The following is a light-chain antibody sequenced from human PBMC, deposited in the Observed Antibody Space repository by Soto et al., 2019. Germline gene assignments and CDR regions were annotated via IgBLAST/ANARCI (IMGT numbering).Light chain of an antibody. CDR1: QSISSW. V-gene: IGKV1-5*01. CDR2: DAS. J-gene: IGKJ1*01. CDR3: QPFNGYSPCP. Sequence: DNRMTLSPSTLSASIGERVAITCRASQSISSWLAWYQQKPGKAPKLLIYDASSLESGVPSRFSGSGSGTEFTLTISSLQPDEFATCYCQPFNGYSPCPFGQGTKVDIK.